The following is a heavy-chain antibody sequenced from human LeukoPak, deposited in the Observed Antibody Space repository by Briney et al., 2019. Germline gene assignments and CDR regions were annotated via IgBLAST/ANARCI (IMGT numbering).Heavy chain of an antibody. Sequence: GGSLRLSCAASGFTFSSYGMHWVRQAPGKGLEWVAVIWYDGSNKYYADSVKGRFTISRDNSKNTLYLQMNSLRAEDTAVYYCARERFLEWLLPPLVYFQHWGQGTLVTVSS. D-gene: IGHD3-3*01. CDR2: IWYDGSNK. J-gene: IGHJ1*01. V-gene: IGHV3-33*01. CDR3: ARERFLEWLLPPLVYFQH. CDR1: GFTFSSYG.